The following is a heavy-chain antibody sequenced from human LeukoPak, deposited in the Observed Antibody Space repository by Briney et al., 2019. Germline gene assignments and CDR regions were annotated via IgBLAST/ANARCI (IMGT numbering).Heavy chain of an antibody. D-gene: IGHD6-19*01. J-gene: IGHJ4*02. CDR3: ARRKYSSGWYDY. CDR2: IYYSGST. Sequence: KPSETLSLTCTVSGGSISSSSYYWGWIRQPPGKGVEWIVSIYYSGSTYYNPSLKSRVTISVNTSKNQFSLKLSSVTAADMAVYYCARRKYSSGWYDYWGQGTLVTVSS. V-gene: IGHV4-39*01. CDR1: GGSISSSSYY.